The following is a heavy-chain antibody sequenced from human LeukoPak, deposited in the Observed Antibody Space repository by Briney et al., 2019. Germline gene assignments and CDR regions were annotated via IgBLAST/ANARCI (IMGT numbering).Heavy chain of an antibody. J-gene: IGHJ5*02. CDR3: ARALPHRRLMDTTMEQHWFDP. V-gene: IGHV4-59*11. CDR1: GGSISSHY. D-gene: IGHD5-18*01. Sequence: PSETLSLTCTVSGGSISSHYWSWIRQPPGKGLEWIGYIYYSGSTNYSPSLKSRVTISVDTSKNQFSLKLHSVTAEDTAMYYCARALPHRRLMDTTMEQHWFDPWGQGTLVTVSS. CDR2: IYYSGST.